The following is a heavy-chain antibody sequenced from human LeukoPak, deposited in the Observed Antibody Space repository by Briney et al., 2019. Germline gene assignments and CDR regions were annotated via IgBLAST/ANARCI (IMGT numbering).Heavy chain of an antibody. Sequence: PSETLSLTCTVSGGSISSYYWSWIRQPPGKGLEWIGYIYYSGSTNYNPSLKSRVTISVDTSKNQFSLKLSSVTAADTAVYYCVRVINDFWSGYYLDYWGQGTLVTVSS. CDR1: GGSISSYY. CDR2: IYYSGST. V-gene: IGHV4-59*01. CDR3: VRVINDFWSGYYLDY. D-gene: IGHD3-3*01. J-gene: IGHJ4*02.